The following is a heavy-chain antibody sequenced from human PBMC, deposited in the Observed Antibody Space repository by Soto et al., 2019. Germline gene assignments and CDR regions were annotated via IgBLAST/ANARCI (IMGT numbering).Heavy chain of an antibody. D-gene: IGHD2-2*01. J-gene: IGHJ4*02. CDR2: IYPGDSDT. V-gene: IGHV5-51*01. Sequence: PGESLTSYCTSSGYSFTRYWIGWVRQMPGKGLEWMGIIYPGDSDTRYSPSFQGQVTISADKSISTAYLQWSSLKASDTAMYYCARFSMPSGSIPVHWGQGTLVPVYS. CDR1: GYSFTRYW. CDR3: ARFSMPSGSIPVH.